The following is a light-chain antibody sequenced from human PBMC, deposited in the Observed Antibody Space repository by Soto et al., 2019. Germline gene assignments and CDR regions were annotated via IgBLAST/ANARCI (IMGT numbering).Light chain of an antibody. CDR2: DSS. CDR1: ESVRKK. J-gene: IGKJ1*01. CDR3: QQFGDWPS. V-gene: IGKV3-15*01. Sequence: ETVRTQSPATLSVSPGERATLSCRASESVRKKLVWYQQKPGQAPRLLISDSSTRATGIPARLSGSGSGTEFTLTIRSLQSDDSAIYYCQQFGDWPSFGLGTKGDIK.